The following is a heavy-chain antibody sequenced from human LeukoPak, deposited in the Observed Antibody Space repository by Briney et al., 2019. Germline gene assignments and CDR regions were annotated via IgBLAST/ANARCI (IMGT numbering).Heavy chain of an antibody. CDR2: IYPGDSDT. Sequence: GESLKISCKGSGYSFTNYWIAWVRQMPGKGLEWMGIIYPGDSDTGYSPSFQGQVTISADKSISTAYLQWSSLKASDTAMYYCARLSGYYDSSGYRSYFDYWGQGTLVTVSS. CDR1: GYSFTNYW. J-gene: IGHJ4*02. V-gene: IGHV5-51*01. D-gene: IGHD3-22*01. CDR3: ARLSGYYDSSGYRSYFDY.